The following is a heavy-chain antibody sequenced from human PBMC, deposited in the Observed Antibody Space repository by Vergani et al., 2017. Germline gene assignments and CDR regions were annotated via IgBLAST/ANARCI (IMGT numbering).Heavy chain of an antibody. D-gene: IGHD2-15*01. CDR1: GYSFTSYW. J-gene: IGHJ6*02. V-gene: IGHV5-51*01. CDR2: IYPGDSDT. CDR3: ARHRGWGLVVVAATPWYYYYGMDV. Sequence: EVQLVQSGAEVKKPGESLRISCKGSGYSFTSYWIGWVRQLPGKGLECMGIIYPGDSDTRYSPSVQGQVTISADKSISTAYLQWSSLKSSDTAMYYCARHRGWGLVVVAATPWYYYYGMDVWGQGTTVTVSS.